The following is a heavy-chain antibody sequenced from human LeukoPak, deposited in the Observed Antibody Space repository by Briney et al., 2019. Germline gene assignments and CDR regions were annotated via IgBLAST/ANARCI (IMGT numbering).Heavy chain of an antibody. CDR2: IYSGGST. J-gene: IGHJ3*02. V-gene: IGHV3-53*01. Sequence: PGGSLRLSCAASGFTVSSNYMSWVRQAPGKGLEWVSVIYSGGSTYYADSVKGRFTISRDNSKNTLYLQMNSLRAEDTAVYYCARGAWELQNAFDIWGQGTMVTVSS. CDR3: ARGAWELQNAFDI. CDR1: GFTVSSNY. D-gene: IGHD1-26*01.